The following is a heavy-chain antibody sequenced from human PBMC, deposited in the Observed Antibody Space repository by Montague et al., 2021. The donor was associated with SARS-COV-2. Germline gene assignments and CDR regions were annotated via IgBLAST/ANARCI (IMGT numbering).Heavy chain of an antibody. CDR3: ARPSRDSGAWYGMDV. D-gene: IGHD3-10*01. Sequence: SLRLSCAASGFTFSSYSINFLRHASGNRREWLSSIGIISGYVYYADSVKRRFTISRDNAKNSLYLQMNSLRAEDTAVYYCARPSRDSGAWYGMDVWGQGTTLRVS. CDR2: IGIISGYV. V-gene: IGHV3-21*01. J-gene: IGHJ6*02. CDR1: GFTFSSYS.